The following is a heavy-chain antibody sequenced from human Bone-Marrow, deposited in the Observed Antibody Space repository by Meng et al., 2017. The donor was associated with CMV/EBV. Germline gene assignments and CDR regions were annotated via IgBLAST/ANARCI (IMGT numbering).Heavy chain of an antibody. V-gene: IGHV3-11*01. J-gene: IGHJ6*02. D-gene: IGHD6-19*01. CDR1: GGSVSSGSYY. CDR3: ARDSAVAGENYYYYGMDV. Sequence: GGSLRLSCTVSGGSVSSGSYYWSWIRQAPGKGLEWVSYISSSGSTIYYADSVKGRFTISRDNAKNSLYLQMNSLRAEDTAVYYCARDSAVAGENYYYYGMDVWGQGTTVTVSS. CDR2: ISSSGSTI.